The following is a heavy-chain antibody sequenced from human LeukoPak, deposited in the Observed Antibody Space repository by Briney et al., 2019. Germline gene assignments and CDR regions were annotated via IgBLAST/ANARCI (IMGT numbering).Heavy chain of an antibody. CDR3: ARPQYRHYYGSGSYSRGAFDY. J-gene: IGHJ4*02. Sequence: SETLSLTCTVSGGSISSYYWSWIRQPPGKGLEWIGYIYYSGSTNYNPSLKSRVTISVDTSKNQFSLKLSSVTAADTAVYYCARPQYRHYYGSGSYSRGAFDYWGQGTLVTVSS. V-gene: IGHV4-59*12. D-gene: IGHD3-10*01. CDR1: GGSISSYY. CDR2: IYYSGST.